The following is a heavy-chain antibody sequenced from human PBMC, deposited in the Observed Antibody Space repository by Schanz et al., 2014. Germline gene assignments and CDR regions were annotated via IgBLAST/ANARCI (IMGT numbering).Heavy chain of an antibody. D-gene: IGHD3-22*01. Sequence: EVQLVESGGGLVKPGESLRLSCAASGFTFSIYGMSWVRQAPGKGLEWVSRMIGSGSSVFYADSVKGRFTISRDNLKNTVYLQMNSLRAGDTAVYYCAKDGRLPYYGTGSDFDYWGQGTLVDVSS. CDR2: MIGSGSSV. V-gene: IGHV3-23*04. J-gene: IGHJ4*02. CDR3: AKDGRLPYYGTGSDFDY. CDR1: GFTFSIYG.